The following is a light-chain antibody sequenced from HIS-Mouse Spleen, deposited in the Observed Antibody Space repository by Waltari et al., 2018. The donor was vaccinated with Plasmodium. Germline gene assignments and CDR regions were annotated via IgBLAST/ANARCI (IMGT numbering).Light chain of an antibody. V-gene: IGLV3-27*01. J-gene: IGLJ3*02. CDR1: VLKKKY. CDR2: KDS. Sequence: SYELTQPSSVSVSPGQPARITCSGDVLKKKYARWFQQKPGQAPVLVIYKDSERPSGIPERFSGSSSGTTVTLTISGAQVEDEADYYCYSAADNNLVFGGGTKLTVL. CDR3: YSAADNNLV.